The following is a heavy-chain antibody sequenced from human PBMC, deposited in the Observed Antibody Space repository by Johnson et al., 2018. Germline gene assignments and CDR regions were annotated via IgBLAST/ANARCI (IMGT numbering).Heavy chain of an antibody. CDR2: INSDGSGT. V-gene: IGHV3-74*01. J-gene: IGHJ6*02. CDR1: GFTFSTYW. CDR3: ARDLFDFAESNGMDV. Sequence: VQLQESGGGLVQPGGSLRLSCAGSGFTFSTYWMHWVRQAPGKGLVWVSRINSDGSGTTYAGAVQGRFTISRDNAKNTLYLQMNSLRADDTAVYYCARDLFDFAESNGMDVWGQGTTVTVSS. D-gene: IGHD3-9*01.